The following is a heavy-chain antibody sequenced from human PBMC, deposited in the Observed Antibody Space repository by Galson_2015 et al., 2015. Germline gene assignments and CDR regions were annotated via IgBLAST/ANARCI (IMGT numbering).Heavy chain of an antibody. CDR1: GYTFTNYL. CDR2: INPSGGGR. J-gene: IGHJ6*02. Sequence: SGRGSCKASGYTFTNYLRHWVRQAPGQGLEWMGKINPSGGGRRYTQKFQGRVTMTRDTSTSTLYMELSSLRSEDTAVYSCARDQSSTTNSYYYAMDVWGQGTTVTVSS. CDR3: ARDQSSTTNSYYYAMDV. D-gene: IGHD6-13*01. V-gene: IGHV1-46*01.